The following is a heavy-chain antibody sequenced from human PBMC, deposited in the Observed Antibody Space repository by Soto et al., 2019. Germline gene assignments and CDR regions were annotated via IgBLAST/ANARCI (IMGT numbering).Heavy chain of an antibody. V-gene: IGHV2-5*02. D-gene: IGHD3-3*01. CDR3: AHRVLRTVFGLVTTTAIYFDF. J-gene: IGHJ4*02. CDR1: GFSLTTSGVG. CDR2: IYWDDDK. Sequence: QITLNESGPTQVKPRQTLTLTCTFSGFSLTTSGVGVGWIRQSPGKAPEWLALIYWDDDKRYSPSLKSRLTITKDTAKSQVVLTMADLDRADTATYYCAHRVLRTVFGLVTTTAIYFDFWGQGTPVAVSS.